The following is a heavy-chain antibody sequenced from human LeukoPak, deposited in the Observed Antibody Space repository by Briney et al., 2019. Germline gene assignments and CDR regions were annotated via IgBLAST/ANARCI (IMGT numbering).Heavy chain of an antibody. CDR2: INYSGST. D-gene: IGHD2-8*02. J-gene: IGHJ4*02. CDR1: GGSISTSDYY. Sequence: PSETLSLTRTVSGGSISTSDYYWGWIRQPPGKGLEWIGSINYSGSTYYNPSLKSRVTISVDTSKNQFSLKLSSVTAADTAVYYCARHFISTGYFGYWGQGTLVTVSS. V-gene: IGHV4-39*01. CDR3: ARHFISTGYFGY.